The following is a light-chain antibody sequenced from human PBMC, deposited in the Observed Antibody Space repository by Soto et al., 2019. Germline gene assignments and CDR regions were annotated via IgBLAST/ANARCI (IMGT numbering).Light chain of an antibody. CDR1: SSNLGSNT. J-gene: IGLJ2*01. CDR2: SNN. Sequence: QPVLTQPPSASGTPGQRVTISCSGSSSNLGSNTVNWYQQLPGTAPKLLIYSNNQRPSGVPDRFSGSKSGTSASLAISGLQSEDEADYYCAAWDDSLNGPSVVFGGGTKLTVL. V-gene: IGLV1-44*01. CDR3: AAWDDSLNGPSVV.